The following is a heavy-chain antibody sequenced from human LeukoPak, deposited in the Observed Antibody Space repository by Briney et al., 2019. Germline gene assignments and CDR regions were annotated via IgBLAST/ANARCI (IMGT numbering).Heavy chain of an antibody. CDR3: ARSIPSIAAPDY. D-gene: IGHD6-6*01. V-gene: IGHV4-4*09. J-gene: IGHJ4*02. CDR1: GGSISSYY. Sequence: SETLSLTCTVSGGSISSYYWGWIRQPPGKGLEWIGYIYTSGSTNYNPSLKSRVTISVDTSKNQFSLKLSSVTAADTAVYYCARSIPSIAAPDYWGQGTLVTVSS. CDR2: IYTSGST.